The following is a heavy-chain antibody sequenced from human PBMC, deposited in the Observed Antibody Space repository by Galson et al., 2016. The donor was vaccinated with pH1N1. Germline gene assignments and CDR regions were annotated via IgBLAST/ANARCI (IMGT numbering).Heavy chain of an antibody. CDR2: IGAIFGTA. CDR1: GATFSSYA. D-gene: IGHD2-15*01. J-gene: IGHJ3*01. Sequence: SVKVSCKASGATFSSYAINWVRQAPGQGLEWIGGIGAIFGTANYAQKFQGRVTITTDASTTTFYMELSSLRSEDTAVYYCARDGRVTVVVTDDALDVWGQGTVLTVSS. CDR3: ARDGRVTVVVTDDALDV. V-gene: IGHV1-69*05.